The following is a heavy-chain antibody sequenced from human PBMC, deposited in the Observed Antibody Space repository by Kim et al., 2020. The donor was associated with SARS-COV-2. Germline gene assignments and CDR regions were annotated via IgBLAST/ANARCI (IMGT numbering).Heavy chain of an antibody. V-gene: IGHV4-39*01. CDR2: IDTSGTT. CDR3: TRQLSGSSWFDY. D-gene: IGHD6-13*01. Sequence: QPPGAEWEGMGGIDTSGTTYYTPSLKRRVPLSVETSRNQFSLKLGSVTAADTAVWYCTRQLSGSSWFDYWGQGTLVTVSS. J-gene: IGHJ4*02.